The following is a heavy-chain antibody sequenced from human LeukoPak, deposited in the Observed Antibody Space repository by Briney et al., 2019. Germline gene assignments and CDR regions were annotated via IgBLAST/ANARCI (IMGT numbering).Heavy chain of an antibody. V-gene: IGHV4-4*07. CDR3: ASHSTSKWGVFVS. D-gene: IGHD7-27*01. CDR2: SHTSGST. J-gene: IGHJ4*02. CDR1: GGCINGYF. Sequence: PSETLSLTGTVAGGCINGYFWSWLRQPAGKALEWIGRSHTSGSTNYNPSLRSRVSMSVDTSKNKFSQTLNSVTAADTAVYYCASHSTSKWGVFVSGGQGTLVTVSS.